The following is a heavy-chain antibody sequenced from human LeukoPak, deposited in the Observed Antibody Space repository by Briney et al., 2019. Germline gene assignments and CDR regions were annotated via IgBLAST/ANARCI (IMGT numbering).Heavy chain of an antibody. J-gene: IGHJ4*02. V-gene: IGHV4-39*01. CDR2: IYYSGST. D-gene: IGHD6-19*01. CDR1: GGSISSSSYY. CDR3: ARRFRREYSSGWQFDY. Sequence: SETLSLTCTVSGGSISSSSYYWGWIRQPPGKGLEWIGSIYYSGSTYYNPSLKSRVTISVDTSKNQFSLKLSSVTAADTAVYYCARRFRREYSSGWQFDYWGQGTLVTVSS.